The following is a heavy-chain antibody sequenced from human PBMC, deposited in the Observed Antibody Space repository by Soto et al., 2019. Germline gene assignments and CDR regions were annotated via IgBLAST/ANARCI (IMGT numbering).Heavy chain of an antibody. V-gene: IGHV3-23*01. CDR3: AKVRDSTYDSSGRNWFDP. J-gene: IGHJ5*02. D-gene: IGHD3-22*01. Sequence: PGGSLRLSCAASGFTFSSYAMSWVRQAPGKGLEWVSAISGSGGSTYYADSVKGRFTISRDNSKNTLYLQMNSLRAEDTAVYYCAKVRDSTYDSSGRNWFDPWGQGTLVTVSS. CDR1: GFTFSSYA. CDR2: ISGSGGST.